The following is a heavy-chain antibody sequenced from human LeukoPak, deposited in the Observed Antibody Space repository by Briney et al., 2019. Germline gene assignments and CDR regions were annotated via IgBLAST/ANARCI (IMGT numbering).Heavy chain of an antibody. D-gene: IGHD3-16*01. CDR3: ARGRLVLGRQGFDY. CDR1: GGSFSGYY. V-gene: IGHV4-34*01. CDR2: INHSGST. J-gene: IGHJ4*02. Sequence: SETLSLTCAVYGGSFSGYYWSWIRQPPGKGLEWIGEINHSGSTNYNPSLKSRVTISVDKSKNQFSLKLSSVTAADTAVYYCARGRLVLGRQGFDYWGQGTLVTVSS.